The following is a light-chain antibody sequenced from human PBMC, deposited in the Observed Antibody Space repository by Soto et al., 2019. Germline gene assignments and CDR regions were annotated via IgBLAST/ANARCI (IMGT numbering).Light chain of an antibody. J-gene: IGKJ1*01. CDR3: QRYNNWPQT. V-gene: IGKV3-15*01. Sequence: EILMTQPPSTLSVSPGERATLSCRASQSVSSNLAWYQQKPGKAPRLLIYGASTRATGIPARFSGSGSGTEFTLTISSLQSEDFEVYYCQRYNNWPQTFGQGTKVDIK. CDR1: QSVSSN. CDR2: GAS.